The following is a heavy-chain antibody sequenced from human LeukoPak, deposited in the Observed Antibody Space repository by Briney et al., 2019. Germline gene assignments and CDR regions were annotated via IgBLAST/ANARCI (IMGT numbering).Heavy chain of an antibody. Sequence: SSETLSLTCTVSGYSISSGYYWGWIRQPPGKGLEWIGSIYNSGSTYYNPSLKSRVTISVDTSKNQFSLKLRSVTAADTAMYYCARAYSSSWYYNWFDPWGQGTLVTVSS. D-gene: IGHD6-13*01. CDR2: IYNSGST. J-gene: IGHJ5*02. CDR1: GYSISSGYY. CDR3: ARAYSSSWYYNWFDP. V-gene: IGHV4-38-2*02.